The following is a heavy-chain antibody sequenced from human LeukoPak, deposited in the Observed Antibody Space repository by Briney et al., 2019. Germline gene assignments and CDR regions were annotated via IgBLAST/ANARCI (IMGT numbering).Heavy chain of an antibody. CDR1: GGSFSGYY. D-gene: IGHD2-21*01. Sequence: SETLSLTCAVYGGSFSGYYWSWIRQPPGKGLEWIGEINHSGSTNYNPSLKSRVTISVDTSKNQFSLKLSSVTAADTAVYYCARDDCGDTCYPGGYWGQGTLVTVSS. V-gene: IGHV4-34*01. J-gene: IGHJ4*02. CDR3: ARDDCGDTCYPGGY. CDR2: INHSGST.